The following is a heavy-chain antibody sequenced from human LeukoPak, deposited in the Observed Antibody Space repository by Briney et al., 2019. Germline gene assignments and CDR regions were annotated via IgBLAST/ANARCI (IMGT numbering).Heavy chain of an antibody. Sequence: GASVKVSCKASGYTFTNYYIHWVRQAPRQGLEWVGLINPNGGSTGYAQRFQGRVTVTTDTSTSTVYMELNSLGSEDTAVYYCARERRAWGEDFWGQGTLVTVSS. J-gene: IGHJ4*02. D-gene: IGHD3-16*01. CDR1: GYTFTNYY. V-gene: IGHV1-46*01. CDR3: ARERRAWGEDF. CDR2: INPNGGST.